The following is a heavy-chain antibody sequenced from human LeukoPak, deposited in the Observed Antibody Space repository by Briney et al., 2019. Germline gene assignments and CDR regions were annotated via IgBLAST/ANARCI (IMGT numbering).Heavy chain of an antibody. V-gene: IGHV1-8*01. D-gene: IGHD2-21*02. CDR3: ARVPLVRRVTAIRGTHYYMDV. CDR1: GYTFTSYD. J-gene: IGHJ6*03. Sequence: ASVKVSCKASGYTFTSYDINWVRQATGQGLEWMGWMNPNSGNTGYAQKFQGRVTMTRNTSISTAYMELSSLRSEDTAVYYCARVPLVRRVTAIRGTHYYMDVWGKGTTVTVSS. CDR2: MNPNSGNT.